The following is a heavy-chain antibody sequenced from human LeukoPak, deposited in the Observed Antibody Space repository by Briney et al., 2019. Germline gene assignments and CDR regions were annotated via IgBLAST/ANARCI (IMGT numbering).Heavy chain of an antibody. Sequence: SETLSLTCTVSGDSISSYYWSWIRQPPGKGLEWIGYIYYSGSTNYNPSLKSRVTISVDTSKNQFSLKLSSVTAADTAVYYCARGGGISHYYYYMDVWGKGTTVTISS. CDR1: GDSISSYY. D-gene: IGHD6-13*01. J-gene: IGHJ6*03. CDR2: IYYSGST. V-gene: IGHV4-59*01. CDR3: ARGGGISHYYYYMDV.